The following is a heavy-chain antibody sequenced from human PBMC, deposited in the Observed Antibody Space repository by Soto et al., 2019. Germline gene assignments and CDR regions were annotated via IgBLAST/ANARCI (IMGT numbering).Heavy chain of an antibody. CDR3: ARGGQQLHGMAV. J-gene: IGHJ6*04. D-gene: IGHD6-13*01. CDR2: VSCSGSTI. CDR1: GFTFSDYY. V-gene: IGHV3-11*01. Sequence: QVQLVESGGGLVKPGGSLRLSCAASGFTFSDYYMTWIRQAPGKGLEWVSYVSCSGSTIYYADSVKGRFTISRDNAKNSLYLKMNRLRAEDTAVDYCARGGQQLHGMAVWSKGPTATVSS.